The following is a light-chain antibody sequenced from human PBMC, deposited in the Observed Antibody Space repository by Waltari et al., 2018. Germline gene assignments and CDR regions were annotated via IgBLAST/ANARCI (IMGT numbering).Light chain of an antibody. V-gene: IGKV4-1*01. Sequence: DIVMTQSHDSLAVSLGERATIPCKSSQSVFHTKNKNYLAWYQQKPGQPPRLPFYWASTRESGVPDRFSGSGSGKDFTLAISSLQAEDVAIYFCQQYYSSPLTFGGGTKVEIK. CDR1: QSVFHTKNKNY. J-gene: IGKJ4*01. CDR3: QQYYSSPLT. CDR2: WAS.